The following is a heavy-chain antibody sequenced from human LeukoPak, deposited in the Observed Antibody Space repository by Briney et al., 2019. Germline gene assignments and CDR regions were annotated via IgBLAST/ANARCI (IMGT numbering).Heavy chain of an antibody. CDR2: IGASCDNT. J-gene: IGHJ4*02. CDR3: AKQDIVVVPTTMFFKTEFDF. V-gene: IGHV3-23*01. CDR1: GFPFSNYA. D-gene: IGHD2-2*01. Sequence: SGGSLRLSCAASGFPFSNYAMSWVRQAPGKGLECVSAIGASCDNTYYADSVKGRFTISRDNSKNTLYLQMNSLRAEDTAVYYCAKQDIVVVPTTMFFKTEFDFWGQGTLVTVSS.